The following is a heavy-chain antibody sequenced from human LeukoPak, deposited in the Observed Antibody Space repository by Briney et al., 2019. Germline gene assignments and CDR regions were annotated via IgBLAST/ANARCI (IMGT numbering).Heavy chain of an antibody. V-gene: IGHV3-23*01. CDR1: GFTFSNYA. D-gene: IGHD2-21*02. CDR2: ISGSGDNT. J-gene: IGHJ1*01. CDR3: TSWGDTTAEYFQR. Sequence: GGSLRLSCAASGFTFSNYAMNWVRQAPEKGLEWVSGISGSGDNTYYADSVKGRFTISRDNSKNTLFLQMNSLRVEDTAVYYCTSWGDTTAEYFQRWGQGTLVTVSS.